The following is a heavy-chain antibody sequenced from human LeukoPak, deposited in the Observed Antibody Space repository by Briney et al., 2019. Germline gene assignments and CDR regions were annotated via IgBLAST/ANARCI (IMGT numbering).Heavy chain of an antibody. D-gene: IGHD2-15*01. V-gene: IGHV3-23*01. CDR1: GFTFSSYA. CDR3: AWLGYCSGGSCYADFDY. CDR2: ISGSGGST. Sequence: GGSLRLSCAASGFTFSSYAMSWVRQAPGKGLEWVSAISGSGGSTYYADSVKGRFTISRDNSKNTLYLQMNSLSAEDTAVYYCAWLGYCSGGSCYADFDYWGQGTLVTVSS. J-gene: IGHJ4*02.